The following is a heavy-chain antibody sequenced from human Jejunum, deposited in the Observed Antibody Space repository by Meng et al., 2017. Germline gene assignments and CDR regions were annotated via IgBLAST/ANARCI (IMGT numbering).Heavy chain of an antibody. Sequence: GESLKISCAASGFTFSNYWMSWVRQAPGKGLEWVANIKEYGSATFYLDSVKGRFTISRDNAKNSLHLQMNSLRAEDTAVYYCARGLSKDMGALGGVYFDYWGQGTLVTVSS. D-gene: IGHD3-16*01. CDR1: GFTFSNYW. CDR2: IKEYGSAT. CDR3: ARGLSKDMGALGGVYFDY. J-gene: IGHJ4*02. V-gene: IGHV3-7*01.